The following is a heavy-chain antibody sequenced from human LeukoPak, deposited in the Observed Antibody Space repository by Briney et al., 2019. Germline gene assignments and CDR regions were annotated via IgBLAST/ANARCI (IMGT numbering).Heavy chain of an antibody. CDR1: GGSISSGGYY. V-gene: IGHV4-30-2*01. D-gene: IGHD3-22*01. CDR2: INHSGST. CDR3: ARGANYYDSSGYSATFDY. J-gene: IGHJ4*02. Sequence: SQTLSLTCTVSGGSISSGGYYWSWIRQPPGKGLEWIGEINHSGSTKNSPSLKSRVTISVDTSKNQFSLKLRSVTAADTAVYYCARGANYYDSSGYSATFDYWGQGTLVTVSS.